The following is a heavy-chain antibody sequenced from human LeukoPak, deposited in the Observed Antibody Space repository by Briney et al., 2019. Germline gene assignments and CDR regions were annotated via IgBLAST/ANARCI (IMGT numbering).Heavy chain of an antibody. CDR3: ARDVSIWFREHDAFDI. V-gene: IGHV3-7*01. CDR1: GFTFRSYA. Sequence: AGGSLRLSCAGSGFTFRSYAMSWVRQAPGKGLEWVANIKQDGSEKYYVDSVKGRFTISRDNAKNSLYLQMNSLRAEDTAVYYCARDVSIWFREHDAFDIWGQGTMVTVSS. D-gene: IGHD3-10*01. J-gene: IGHJ3*02. CDR2: IKQDGSEK.